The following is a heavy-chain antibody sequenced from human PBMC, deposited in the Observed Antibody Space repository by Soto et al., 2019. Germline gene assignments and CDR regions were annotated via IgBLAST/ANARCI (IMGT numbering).Heavy chain of an antibody. Sequence: SETLSLTCTVSGGSISSYYWSWIRQPPGKGLEWIGYIYYSGSTNYNPSLKSRVTISVDTSKNQFSLKLSSVAAADTAVYYCARVSFRDYDFWSGYYTAYYYYYMDVWGKGTTVTVS. J-gene: IGHJ6*03. D-gene: IGHD3-3*01. CDR1: GGSISSYY. V-gene: IGHV4-59*01. CDR3: ARVSFRDYDFWSGYYTAYYYYYMDV. CDR2: IYYSGST.